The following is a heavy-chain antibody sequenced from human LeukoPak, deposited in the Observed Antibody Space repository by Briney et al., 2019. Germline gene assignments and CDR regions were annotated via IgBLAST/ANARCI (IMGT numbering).Heavy chain of an antibody. J-gene: IGHJ6*02. V-gene: IGHV3-30*18. CDR1: GFFFKNYG. D-gene: IGHD1-26*01. CDR2: ISCDGTSK. CDR3: AKDWRWERNIFGMNV. Sequence: GGSLRLSCAASGFFFKNYGMHWVRQAPGKGLEGVTTISCDGTSKNYADSVKGRFTISRDNSKNTLYLQMNSLRAEDTAVYFCAKDWRWERNIFGMNVWGQGTTVTVSS.